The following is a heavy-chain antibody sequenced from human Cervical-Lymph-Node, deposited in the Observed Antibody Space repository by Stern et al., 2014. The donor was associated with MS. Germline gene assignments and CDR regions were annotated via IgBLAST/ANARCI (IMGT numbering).Heavy chain of an antibody. D-gene: IGHD6-13*01. Sequence: QVQLVQSGAEVKKPGASVKVSCKASGYTFTSYAMHWVRQAPGQRLEWMGWINAGNGNTKYSQKFQGRVTITRDTSASTAYMELSSLRSEDTAVYYCARDGWLDWDLNSSSWYVGEFDYWGQGTLVTVSS. J-gene: IGHJ4*02. CDR1: GYTFTSYA. V-gene: IGHV1-3*01. CDR2: INAGNGNT. CDR3: ARDGWLDWDLNSSSWYVGEFDY.